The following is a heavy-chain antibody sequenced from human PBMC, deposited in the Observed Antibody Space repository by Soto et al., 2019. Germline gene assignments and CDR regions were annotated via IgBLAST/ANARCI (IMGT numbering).Heavy chain of an antibody. CDR1: GFTFRNSE. Sequence: GGSLRLSCAGSGFTFRNSEMFWVRQAPGKGLEWVSKINYSGSNIYYSKSVKGRFTISRDNAKNSLYLQMNSLTDEDTAIYFCASEALCGADCYFFEYWGPGTLATVSS. D-gene: IGHD2-21*02. CDR2: INYSGSNI. CDR3: ASEALCGADCYFFEY. J-gene: IGHJ4*02. V-gene: IGHV3-48*03.